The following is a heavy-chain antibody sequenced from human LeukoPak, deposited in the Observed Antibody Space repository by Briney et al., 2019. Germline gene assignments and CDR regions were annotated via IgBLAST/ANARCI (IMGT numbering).Heavy chain of an antibody. CDR2: FDPEDGET. J-gene: IGHJ4*02. CDR3: ATDRPYYYDSSGFSVEVRWEY. D-gene: IGHD3-22*01. V-gene: IGHV1-24*01. Sequence: GASVKVSCRVSGYTLTELSMHWVRQAPGKGLEWMGGFDPEDGETIYAQKFQGRVTMTEDTSTDTAYMELSSLRSEDTAVYYCATDRPYYYDSSGFSVEVRWEYWGQGTLGTVSS. CDR1: GYTLTELS.